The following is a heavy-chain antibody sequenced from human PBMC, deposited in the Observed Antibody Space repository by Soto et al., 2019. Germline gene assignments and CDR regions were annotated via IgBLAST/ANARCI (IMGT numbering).Heavy chain of an antibody. J-gene: IGHJ5*02. CDR1: GGSFNSYS. CDR3: GRRGREPATWFDP. D-gene: IGHD1-1*01. V-gene: IGHV1-69*06. Sequence: QVQLVQSGAEVKTPGSSVKVSCKASGGSFNSYSIDWVRQVPGQGLEWMGGIIPMSGRPNYAQRFQGRVTFRADKPTRKVYREVNSLRNEDTAVYYWGRRGREPATWFDPWGQGPLVTVSS. CDR2: IIPMSGRP.